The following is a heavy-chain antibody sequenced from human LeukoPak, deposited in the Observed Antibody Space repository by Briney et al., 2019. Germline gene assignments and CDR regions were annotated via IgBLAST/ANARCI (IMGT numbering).Heavy chain of an antibody. D-gene: IGHD2-15*01. Sequence: GESLKISCKGSGYSFTSYWISWVRQMPGKGLEWMGRIDPSDSYTNYSPSFQGHVTISADKSISTAYLQWSSLKASDTAMCYCATGYCSGGSCYSFDYWGQGTLVTVSS. CDR2: IDPSDSYT. CDR3: ATGYCSGGSCYSFDY. CDR1: GYSFTSYW. V-gene: IGHV5-10-1*01. J-gene: IGHJ4*02.